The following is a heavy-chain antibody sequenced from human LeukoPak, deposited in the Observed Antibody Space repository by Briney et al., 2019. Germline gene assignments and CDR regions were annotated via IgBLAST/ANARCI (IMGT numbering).Heavy chain of an antibody. D-gene: IGHD6-6*01. CDR2: INTNTGNP. J-gene: IGHJ4*02. Sequence: ASVKVSCKASRYTFTSYAMNWVRQDPGQGLEWMGWINTNTGNPTYAKGLTGRFVFSLDTSVSTAYLQISSLKAEDTGVYYCAREVVRFDYWGQGTLVNVSS. V-gene: IGHV7-4-1*02. CDR1: RYTFTSYA. CDR3: AREVVRFDY.